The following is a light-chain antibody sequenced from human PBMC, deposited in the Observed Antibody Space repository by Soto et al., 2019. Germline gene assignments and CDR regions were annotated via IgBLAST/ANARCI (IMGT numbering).Light chain of an antibody. Sequence: EIVLTQSPGTLSLSPGERATLSCRASQSVGSSYLAWYQQKPGQAPRLLIYGTSSRATGIPDRFSGSGSGTYFTLSISRLEPEDFAVYYCQLYVNSPPCAFGQGTKLEIK. CDR3: QLYVNSPPCA. J-gene: IGKJ1*01. V-gene: IGKV3-20*01. CDR1: QSVGSSY. CDR2: GTS.